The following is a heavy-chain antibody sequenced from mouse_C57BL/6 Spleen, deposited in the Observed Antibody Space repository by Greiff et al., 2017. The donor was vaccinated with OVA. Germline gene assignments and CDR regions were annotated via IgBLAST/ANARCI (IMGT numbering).Heavy chain of an antibody. Sequence: VQVVESGAELVRPGASVKLSCKASGYTFTDYYINWVKQRPGQGLEWIARIYPGSGNTYYNEKFKGKATLTAEKSSSTAYMQLSSLTSEDSAVYFCARYYGSPDYAMDYWGQGTSVTVSS. CDR2: IYPGSGNT. CDR1: GYTFTDYY. V-gene: IGHV1-76*01. CDR3: ARYYGSPDYAMDY. J-gene: IGHJ4*01. D-gene: IGHD1-1*01.